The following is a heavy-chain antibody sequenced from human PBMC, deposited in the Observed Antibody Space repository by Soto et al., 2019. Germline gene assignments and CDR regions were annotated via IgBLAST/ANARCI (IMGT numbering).Heavy chain of an antibody. CDR2: INPNTGVT. J-gene: IGHJ4*02. Sequence: GASVKVSCKASGYAFTGYYLHWVRHAPGQGLEWMGWINPNTGVTTFAQNFQGRVTMTRDTSIRTAYMELSWLRSDDTALYYRARKPIAASGTFDYWGQGTLVTVSS. CDR1: GYAFTGYY. D-gene: IGHD6-13*01. CDR3: ARKPIAASGTFDY. V-gene: IGHV1-2*02.